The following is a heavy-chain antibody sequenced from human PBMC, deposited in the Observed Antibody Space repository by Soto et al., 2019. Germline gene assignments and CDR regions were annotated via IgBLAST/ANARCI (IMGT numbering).Heavy chain of an antibody. CDR3: AKDRVEYSSSRGGYYYYYMDV. D-gene: IGHD6-6*01. CDR2: ISGSGGST. CDR1: GFTFSSYA. J-gene: IGHJ6*03. Sequence: GGSLRLSCAASGFTFSSYAMSWVRQAPGKGLEWVSAISGSGGSTYYADSVKGRFTISRDNSKNTLYLQMNSLRAEDTAVYYCAKDRVEYSSSRGGYYYYYMDVWGKGTTVTVSS. V-gene: IGHV3-23*01.